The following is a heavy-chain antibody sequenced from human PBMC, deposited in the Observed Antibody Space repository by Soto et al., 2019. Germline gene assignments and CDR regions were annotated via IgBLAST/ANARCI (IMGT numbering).Heavy chain of an antibody. Sequence: EVQLLESGGGLVQPGGSLRLSCAASGFTFSSYAMSWVRQAPGKGLEWVSAISGSGGSTYYADSVKGRFTISRDNSKNTGYLQRNNVRAEDTAVYYCAKTLTDRGSYEWGGDYFDYWGQGTLVTVSS. V-gene: IGHV3-23*01. D-gene: IGHD1-26*01. J-gene: IGHJ4*02. CDR3: AKTLTDRGSYEWGGDYFDY. CDR2: ISGSGGST. CDR1: GFTFSSYA.